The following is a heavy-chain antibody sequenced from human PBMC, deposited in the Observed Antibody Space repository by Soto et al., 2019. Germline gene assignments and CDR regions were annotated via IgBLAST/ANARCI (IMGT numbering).Heavy chain of an antibody. CDR1: GGSISSYY. V-gene: IGHV4-59*01. CDR3: ARGTFGVVKD. J-gene: IGHJ4*02. CDR2: MYYSGST. D-gene: IGHD3-3*01. Sequence: QVQLQESGPGLVKPSETLSLTCTVSGGSISSYYRSWIRQPPGKGLEWIGYMYYSGSTNYNPSLKSRVTISIDTSRNQFSLKLSSVTAADTAVYYCARGTFGVVKDWGQGTLVTVSS.